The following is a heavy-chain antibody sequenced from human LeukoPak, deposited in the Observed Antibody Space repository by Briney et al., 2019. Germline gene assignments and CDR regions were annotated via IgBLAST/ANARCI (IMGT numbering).Heavy chain of an antibody. CDR1: GFTVSSNY. Sequence: PGGSLRLSCAASGFTVSSNYMSWVRQAPGKGLEWVSVIYSGGSTYYADSVKGRFTISRDNSKNTLYLQMNSLRAEDTAVYYCARAAWIGSYGDYRFLSQVDFPLYYWGQGTLVTVSS. CDR2: IYSGGST. CDR3: ARAAWIGSYGDYRFLSQVDFPLYY. D-gene: IGHD4-17*01. V-gene: IGHV3-66*01. J-gene: IGHJ4*02.